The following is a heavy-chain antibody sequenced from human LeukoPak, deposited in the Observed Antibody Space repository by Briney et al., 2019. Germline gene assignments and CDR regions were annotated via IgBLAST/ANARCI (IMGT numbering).Heavy chain of an antibody. CDR1: GFTFSSYS. CDR2: ITSTSSTV. V-gene: IGHV3-48*04. Sequence: GGSLRLSCAASGFTFSSYSMSWGRQAPGKGLEWVSYITSTSSTVYYADSVKGRFTISRDNAQKSLYLQMNSLRAEDTAVYYCARVGYSSGWYFDYWGQGTLVTVSS. J-gene: IGHJ4*02. CDR3: ARVGYSSGWYFDY. D-gene: IGHD6-19*01.